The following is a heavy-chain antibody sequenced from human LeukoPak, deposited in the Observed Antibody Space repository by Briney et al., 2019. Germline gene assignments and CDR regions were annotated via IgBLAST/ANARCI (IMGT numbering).Heavy chain of an antibody. J-gene: IGHJ5*02. V-gene: IGHV5-10-1*01. Sequence: GESLKTSCKGPGYRFTSYWFSWVRQMPGKGLEWMGSIDPSNSYTNYSPSFQGHVTISGDKSISTAYLQWNSLKASDTAMYYCARLCSASGNGWFDPWGQGTLVTVSS. CDR3: ARLCSASGNGWFDP. D-gene: IGHD6-25*01. CDR2: IDPSNSYT. CDR1: GYRFTSYW.